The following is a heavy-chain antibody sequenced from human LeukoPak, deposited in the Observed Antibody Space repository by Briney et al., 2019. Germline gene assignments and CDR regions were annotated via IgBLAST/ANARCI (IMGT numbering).Heavy chain of an antibody. CDR1: GLPFGTYA. Sequence: GESLRLSCAASGLPFGTYAISWVRQAPGKGLEWVSAISGSGGSTYYADSVKGRFTISRDNSKNTLYLQMNSLRAEDTAVYYCAKDLAIAYWGQGTLVTVSS. V-gene: IGHV3-23*01. J-gene: IGHJ4*02. CDR3: AKDLAIAY. CDR2: ISGSGGST.